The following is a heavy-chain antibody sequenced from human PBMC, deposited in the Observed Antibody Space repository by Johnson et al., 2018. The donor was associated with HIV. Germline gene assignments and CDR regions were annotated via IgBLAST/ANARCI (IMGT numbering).Heavy chain of an antibody. CDR1: GFTFSSYA. CDR3: AKVNRMEQWLAGGGAFDI. Sequence: QMQLVESGGGVVQPGRSLRLSCAASGFTFSSYAMHWVRQAPGKGLEWVAVISYDGSNEYYADSVKGRFTISRDNSKNTLFLQMNTLRAEDTAVYYCAKVNRMEQWLAGGGAFDIWGQGTMVTVSS. D-gene: IGHD6-19*01. V-gene: IGHV3-30-3*01. J-gene: IGHJ3*02. CDR2: ISYDGSNE.